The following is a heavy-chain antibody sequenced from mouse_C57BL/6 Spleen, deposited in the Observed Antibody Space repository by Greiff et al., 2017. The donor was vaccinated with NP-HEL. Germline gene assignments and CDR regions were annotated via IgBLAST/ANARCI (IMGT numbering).Heavy chain of an antibody. CDR3: ASGYLLRGYFDV. Sequence: EVQRVESEGGLVQPGSSMKLSCTASGFTFSDYYMAWVRQVPEKGLEWVANINNYGRSTYYLDSLKSRFIISRDNAKNILYLQMSSLKSEDTDTYYCASGYLLRGYFDVWGTGTTVTVSS. CDR2: INNYGRST. D-gene: IGHD1-1*01. J-gene: IGHJ1*03. V-gene: IGHV5-16*01. CDR1: GFTFSDYY.